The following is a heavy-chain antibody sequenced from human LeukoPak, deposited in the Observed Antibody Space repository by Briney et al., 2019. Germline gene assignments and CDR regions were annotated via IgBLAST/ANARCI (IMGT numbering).Heavy chain of an antibody. CDR3: AREGITAGCDY. D-gene: IGHD6-13*01. CDR1: GFTFSSYS. J-gene: IGHJ4*02. Sequence: GGSLRLSCAASGFTFSSYSMNWVRQAPGKGLEWVSSISSSSSYIYYADSVKGRFTISRDNAKNSLYLQMNSLRAEGTAVYYCAREGITAGCDYWGQGTLVTVSS. V-gene: IGHV3-21*01. CDR2: ISSSSSYI.